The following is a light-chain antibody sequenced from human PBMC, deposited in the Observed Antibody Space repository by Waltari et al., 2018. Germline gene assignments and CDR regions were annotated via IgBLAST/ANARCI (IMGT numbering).Light chain of an antibody. CDR2: NDN. J-gene: IGLJ3*02. CDR3: AAWDDSLHAWV. V-gene: IGLV1-44*01. Sequence: QSVLTQPPSGSGTPGQRVTISCSGGRSNIGSETVNWYQQLPGTAPKVLIYNDNPRPSGVPDRFSGSKSGPSASLAISGLQSEDEADYYCAAWDDSLHAWVFGGGTKLTVL. CDR1: RSNIGSET.